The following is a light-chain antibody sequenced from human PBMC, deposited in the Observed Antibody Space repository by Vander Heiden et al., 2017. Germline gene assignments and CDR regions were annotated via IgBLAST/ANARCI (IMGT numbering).Light chain of an antibody. CDR3: QQDDNLPIT. V-gene: IGKV1-33*01. CDR1: QDISNY. J-gene: IGKJ5*01. CDR2: DAS. Sequence: DIHMCQFPSSLSASVGDRVTITCQASQDISNYLNWYQQKPGKAPKLLIYDASNLETGVPSRFSGSGSGTDFTFTISSLQPEDIATYYCQQDDNLPITFGQGTRLEIK.